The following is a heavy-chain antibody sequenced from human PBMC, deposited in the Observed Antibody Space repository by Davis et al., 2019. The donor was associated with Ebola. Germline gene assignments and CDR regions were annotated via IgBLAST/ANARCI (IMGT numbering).Heavy chain of an antibody. Sequence: ETLSLTCAASGFTFSNAWMNWVRQAPGKGLEWVGRIKSKTDGGTTDYAAPVKGRFTISRDDSKNTLYLQMNSLKTEDTGVYYCARVAYGGDIDYWGQGTLVTVSS. CDR2: IKSKTDGGTT. D-gene: IGHD4-23*01. V-gene: IGHV3-15*07. CDR3: ARVAYGGDIDY. CDR1: GFTFSNAW. J-gene: IGHJ4*02.